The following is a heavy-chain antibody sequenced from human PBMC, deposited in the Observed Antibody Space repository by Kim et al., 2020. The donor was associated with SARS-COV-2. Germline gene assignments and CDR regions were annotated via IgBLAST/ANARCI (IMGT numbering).Heavy chain of an antibody. CDR1: GFTFTSYA. D-gene: IGHD3-10*01. J-gene: IGHJ4*01. CDR3: AKFRFIAGSRGYDRALD. V-gene: IGHV3-23*01. Sequence: GGSLRLSCAASGFTFTSYAMTWVRQAPGKGLEWVSTISGSAYYTYYADSVKGRFTISRDNSKSTLYLQMNNLRAEDTAIFYCAKFRFIAGSRGYDRALD. CDR2: ISGSAYYT.